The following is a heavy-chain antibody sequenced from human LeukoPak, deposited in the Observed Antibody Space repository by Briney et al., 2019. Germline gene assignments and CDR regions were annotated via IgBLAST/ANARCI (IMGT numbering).Heavy chain of an antibody. J-gene: IGHJ5*02. CDR1: GFTFSTSW. CDR2: INGDGSTT. V-gene: IGHV3-74*01. D-gene: IGHD6-13*01. Sequence: GSLRLSCAASGFTFSTSWMHWVRQAPGKGLVWVSRINGDGSTTSYADSVKGRFTISRDNTKNTLYLHMNSLRAEDTAVYYCASSSISAAPFDPWGQGTLVTVSS. CDR3: ASSSISAAPFDP.